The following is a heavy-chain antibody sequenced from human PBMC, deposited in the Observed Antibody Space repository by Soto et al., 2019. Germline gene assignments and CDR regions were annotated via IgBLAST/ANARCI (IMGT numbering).Heavy chain of an antibody. CDR3: ARDRVYYYDSSGYYNFDF. V-gene: IGHV3-30-3*01. Sequence: QVQLVESGGGVVQPGRSLRVSCAASGFTFSHYAMHWVRQAPGKGLEWVAVVSYDGTKQFYADSVKGRFTISRDSSKSTLYLQMNNLRDEDTAVYYCARDRVYYYDSSGYYNFDFWDQGTLVTVSS. J-gene: IGHJ4*02. CDR2: VSYDGTKQ. D-gene: IGHD3-22*01. CDR1: GFTFSHYA.